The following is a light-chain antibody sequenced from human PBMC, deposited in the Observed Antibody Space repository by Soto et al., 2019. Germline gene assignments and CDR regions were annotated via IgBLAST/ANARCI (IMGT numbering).Light chain of an antibody. CDR1: QSIGSS. CDR3: QQYGYWPLT. Sequence: EIVMTQSPATLSVSPGERATLSCRASQSIGSSLAWYQQKPGQAPRLLIYDASTRATGIPARFSGSGSGAGFTLIISSPQSEDFAVYYCQQYGYWPLTFGQGTRLEIK. CDR2: DAS. J-gene: IGKJ5*01. V-gene: IGKV3D-15*01.